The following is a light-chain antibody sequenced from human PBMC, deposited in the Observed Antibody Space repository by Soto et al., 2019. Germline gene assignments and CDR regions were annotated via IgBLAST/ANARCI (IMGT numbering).Light chain of an antibody. J-gene: IGLJ1*01. CDR2: SNY. CDR1: SSNIESNT. V-gene: IGLV1-44*01. Sequence: QSVLTQPPSASGTPGQRVTISCSGSSSNIESNTVTWYQQLPGTAPKLVIYSNYDRPSEVPDRFSGSTSGTSASLVIRGLQSEDEADYYCAAWDDILNGYVFGGGTKVTVL. CDR3: AAWDDILNGYV.